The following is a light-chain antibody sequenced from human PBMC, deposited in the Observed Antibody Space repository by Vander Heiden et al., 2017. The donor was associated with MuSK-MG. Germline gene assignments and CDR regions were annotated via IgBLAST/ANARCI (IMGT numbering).Light chain of an antibody. J-gene: IGLJ1*01. Sequence: QSVLTQPPSASGTPGPRVTLSCSGSRSNNGSNSGSWYQQLPGTAPELLIHRNSQRPSGVPDRISGSKSGTSGTLAISGLRSEDEADYYCAAWDDSLSGYVFGTGTRVSVL. CDR1: RSNNGSNS. CDR2: RNS. V-gene: IGLV1-47*01. CDR3: AAWDDSLSGYV.